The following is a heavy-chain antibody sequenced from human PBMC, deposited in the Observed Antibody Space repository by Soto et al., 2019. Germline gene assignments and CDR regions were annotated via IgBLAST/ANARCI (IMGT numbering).Heavy chain of an antibody. J-gene: IGHJ5*02. V-gene: IGHV3-30*18. CDR2: ISYDGSNK. CDR3: AKEKISTSCCNWFDP. CDR1: GFTFSSYG. Sequence: PGGSLRLSCAASGFTFSSYGMHWVRQAPGKGLEWAAIISYDGSNKFYADSVEGRFTISRDNSKNILYLQMDSLRAEDTAVYYCAKEKISTSCCNWFDPWGQGTLVTVSS. D-gene: IGHD2-2*01.